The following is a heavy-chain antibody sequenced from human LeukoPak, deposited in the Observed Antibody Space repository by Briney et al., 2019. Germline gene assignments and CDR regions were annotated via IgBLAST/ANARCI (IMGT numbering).Heavy chain of an antibody. Sequence: GRSLRLSCAASGFTFSSYAMHWVRQAPGKGLEWVAVISYDGSNKYYADSVKGRFTISRDNAKNSLYLQMNSLRAEDTAVYYCARSSHGGRQWLSSFDYWGQGTLVTVSS. CDR2: ISYDGSNK. V-gene: IGHV3-30-3*01. CDR3: ARSSHGGRQWLSSFDY. CDR1: GFTFSSYA. D-gene: IGHD6-19*01. J-gene: IGHJ4*02.